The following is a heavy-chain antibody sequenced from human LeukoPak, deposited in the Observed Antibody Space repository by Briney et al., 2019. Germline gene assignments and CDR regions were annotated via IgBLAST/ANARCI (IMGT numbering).Heavy chain of an antibody. V-gene: IGHV4-34*01. CDR2: INHSGST. CDR1: GGSLSGYY. Sequence: PSETLSLTCAVYGGSLSGYYWSWIRQPPGKGREWIGEINHSGSTNYNPSLNSRVTISVDTPKNQSSLKLSSVTAADTAVYYCARAPYYYGSGSYYKWVRPIFDYWGQGTLVTVSS. J-gene: IGHJ4*02. D-gene: IGHD3-10*01. CDR3: ARAPYYYGSGSYYKWVRPIFDY.